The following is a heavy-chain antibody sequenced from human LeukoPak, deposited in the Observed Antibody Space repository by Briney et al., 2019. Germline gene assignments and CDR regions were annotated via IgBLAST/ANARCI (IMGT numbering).Heavy chain of an antibody. CDR3: AREILGGFNPGAY. Sequence: PSEALSLTCTVSGDSVSSGRYYWSWIRQPPGKGLEWLGYVDESGSTNYNPSLKIRFTISVATPKNQFSLKRSSCAAADTPVYYCAREILGGFNPGAYWGQETLVTVSS. V-gene: IGHV4-61*01. D-gene: IGHD3-3*01. CDR2: VDESGST. J-gene: IGHJ4*02. CDR1: GDSVSSGRYY.